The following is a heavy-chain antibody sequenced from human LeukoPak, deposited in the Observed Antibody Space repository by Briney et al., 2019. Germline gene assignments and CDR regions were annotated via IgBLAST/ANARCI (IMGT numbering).Heavy chain of an antibody. D-gene: IGHD3-10*01. V-gene: IGHV1-69*13. CDR1: GGTFSTYT. CDR2: IIPIFDSA. Sequence: GASVKVSCKASGGTFSTYTIHWVRQAPVQGLEWMGGIIPIFDSANYAQKFQGRVTISADESTSTAYMDLSSLSSEDTAVYYCARGDVGGFGEYFVYWGQGTLVTVSS. CDR3: ARGDVGGFGEYFVY. J-gene: IGHJ4*02.